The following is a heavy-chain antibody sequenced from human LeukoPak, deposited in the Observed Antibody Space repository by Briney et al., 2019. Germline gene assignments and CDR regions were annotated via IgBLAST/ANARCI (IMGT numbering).Heavy chain of an antibody. J-gene: IGHJ4*02. V-gene: IGHV3-23*01. CDR3: AKDRSCNVCHGDFDY. D-gene: IGHD2-8*01. Sequence: GGSLRLSCAASGFIFSSYAMSWVRQAPGKGLEWVSTISGSGGSTYYADSVKGRFTISRDNSKNTVYLQMNSLRAEDTAVYYCAKDRSCNVCHGDFDYWGQGTLVTVSS. CDR2: ISGSGGST. CDR1: GFIFSSYA.